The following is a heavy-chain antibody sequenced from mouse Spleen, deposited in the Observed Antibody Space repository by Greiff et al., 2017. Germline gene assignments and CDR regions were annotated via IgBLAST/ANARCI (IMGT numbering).Heavy chain of an antibody. CDR3: ARKREDY. CDR2: INPSTGGT. CDR1: GYSFTGYY. J-gene: IGHJ4*01. Sequence: VVKPGASVKIPCKASGYSFTGYYMNWVKQSPEKSLEWIGEINPSTGGTTYNQKFKAKATLTVDKSSSTAYMQLKSLTSEDSAVYYCARKREDYWGQGTSVTVSS. V-gene: IGHV1-42*01.